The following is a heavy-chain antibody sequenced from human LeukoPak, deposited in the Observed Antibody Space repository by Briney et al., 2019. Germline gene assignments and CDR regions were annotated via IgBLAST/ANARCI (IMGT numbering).Heavy chain of an antibody. CDR1: GYTFTGCY. CDR3: ARRYDFWSGYPTAFDY. V-gene: IGHV1-2*02. D-gene: IGHD3-3*01. Sequence: ASVKVSCKASGYTFTGCYMYWVRQAPGQGLEWMGFLNPNTGGTSYAQKFQARVTMTRDTSISTAYMELSGLRSDDTAVYYCARRYDFWSGYPTAFDYWGQGTLVTVSS. CDR2: LNPNTGGT. J-gene: IGHJ4*02.